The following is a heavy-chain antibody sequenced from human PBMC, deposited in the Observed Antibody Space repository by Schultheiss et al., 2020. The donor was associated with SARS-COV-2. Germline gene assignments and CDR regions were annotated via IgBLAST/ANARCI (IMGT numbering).Heavy chain of an antibody. V-gene: IGHV3-64D*06. Sequence: GGSLRLSCAASGFTFSSYAMSWVRQAPGKGLEYVSAISSNGGNTYYADSVKGRFTISRDNSKNTLYLQMSSLRPEDTAVYYCVKGPLSPFDFWGQGTLVTVSS. CDR1: GFTFSSYA. CDR3: VKGPLSPFDF. CDR2: ISSNGGNT. J-gene: IGHJ4*02.